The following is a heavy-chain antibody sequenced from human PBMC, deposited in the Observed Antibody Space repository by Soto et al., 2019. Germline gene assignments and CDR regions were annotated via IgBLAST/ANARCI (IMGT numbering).Heavy chain of an antibody. V-gene: IGHV5-51*01. D-gene: IGHD3-10*01. Sequence: GESLKISCKGSAYSLTSYWIGWVRQIPGKGLEWMGIIYPGDSDTIYSPSFQGQVTISADKSISTAYLQWSSLKALDTAMYYCVLSMVRESSDYWGQGTLVTVSS. CDR3: VLSMVRESSDY. CDR1: AYSLTSYW. CDR2: IYPGDSDT. J-gene: IGHJ4*02.